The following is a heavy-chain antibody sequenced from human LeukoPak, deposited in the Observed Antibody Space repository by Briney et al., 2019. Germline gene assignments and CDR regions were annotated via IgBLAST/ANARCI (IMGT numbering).Heavy chain of an antibody. CDR1: GYTFTGYY. CDR2: IIPIFGTA. V-gene: IGHV1-69*13. Sequence: ASVKVSCKASGYTFTGYYMHWVRQAPGQGLEWMGGIIPIFGTANYAQKFQGRVTITADESTSTAYMELNSLRAGDTAVYYCARDGPPNNLGYCSGGSCYWAFDYWGQGTLVTVSS. CDR3: ARDGPPNNLGYCSGGSCYWAFDY. J-gene: IGHJ4*02. D-gene: IGHD2-15*01.